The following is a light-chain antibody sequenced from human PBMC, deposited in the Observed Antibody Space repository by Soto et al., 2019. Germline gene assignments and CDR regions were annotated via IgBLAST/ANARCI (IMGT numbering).Light chain of an antibody. Sequence: EILLTQSPGALSLSPGEITTLSCRASQSVSGSYLAWYQQNPGQAPRLLIYGASSRATGIPDRFSGSGSGTEFTLTISSLQPDDFATYYCQQYNTYFTFGPGTKVDIK. J-gene: IGKJ3*01. CDR1: QSVSGSY. V-gene: IGKV3-20*01. CDR3: QQYNTYFT. CDR2: GAS.